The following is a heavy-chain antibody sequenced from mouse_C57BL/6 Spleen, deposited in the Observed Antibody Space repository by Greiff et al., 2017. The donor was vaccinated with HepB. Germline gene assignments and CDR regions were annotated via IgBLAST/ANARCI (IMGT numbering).Heavy chain of an antibody. CDR3: ARFDSYWYFDV. CDR2: IYPGSGNT. Sequence: QVQLQQSGAELVRPGASVKLSCKASGYTFTDYYINWVKQRPGQGLEWIARIYPGSGNTYYNEKFKGKATLTAEKSSSTAYMQLSSLTSEDSAVYFCARFDSYWYFDVWGTGTTVTVSS. CDR1: GYTFTDYY. V-gene: IGHV1-76*01. J-gene: IGHJ1*03. D-gene: IGHD2-4*01.